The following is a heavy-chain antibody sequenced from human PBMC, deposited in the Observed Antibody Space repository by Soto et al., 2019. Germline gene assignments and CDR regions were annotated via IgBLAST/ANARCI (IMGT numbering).Heavy chain of an antibody. D-gene: IGHD6-19*01. V-gene: IGHV4-59*01. CDR1: GGSISSYY. CDR3: ARDLWGSRQWLGDWFDP. Sequence: SETLSLTCTVSGGSISSYYWSWIRQPPGKGLEWIGYIYYSGSTNYNPSLKSRVTISVDTSKNQFSLKLSSVTAADTAVYYCARDLWGSRQWLGDWFDPWGQGTLVTVSS. J-gene: IGHJ5*02. CDR2: IYYSGST.